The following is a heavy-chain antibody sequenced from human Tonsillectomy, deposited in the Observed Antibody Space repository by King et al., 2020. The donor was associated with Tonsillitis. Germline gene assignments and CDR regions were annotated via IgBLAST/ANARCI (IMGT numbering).Heavy chain of an antibody. CDR3: TVSYGDYIDY. CDR1: GFTLGDYA. D-gene: IGHD4-17*01. CDR2: IRSKAFGGTK. V-gene: IGHV3-49*04. Sequence: VQLVESGGGLVQPGRSLRLSCTASGFTLGDYAMNWVRQAPGKGLEWVSFIRSKAFGGTKEYAAAVKGRFTISRDDSKSIGYLQMNSLKTEDTAVYYCTVSYGDYIDYWGQGTLVTVSS. J-gene: IGHJ4*02.